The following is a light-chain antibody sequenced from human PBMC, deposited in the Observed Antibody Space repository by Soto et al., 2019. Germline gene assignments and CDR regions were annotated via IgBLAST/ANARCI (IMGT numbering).Light chain of an antibody. CDR3: SSYTSSITVV. CDR1: SSDVGGYND. V-gene: IGLV2-14*01. J-gene: IGLJ1*01. CDR2: DVS. Sequence: QSALTQPASVSGSPGQSITISCTGTSSDVGGYNDVSWYQQHPGKAPKLMIYDVSNRPSGVSNRFSGSKSGNTASLTISGLQAEDEADYYCSSYTSSITVVFGTGTKVTVL.